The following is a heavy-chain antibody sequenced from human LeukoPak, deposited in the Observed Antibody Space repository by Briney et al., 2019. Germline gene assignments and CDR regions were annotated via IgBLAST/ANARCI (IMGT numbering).Heavy chain of an antibody. CDR2: ISSSGSPI. V-gene: IGHV3-48*03. D-gene: IGHD5-18*01. J-gene: IGHJ4*02. CDR3: ATNIAVVTYFDS. Sequence: GGSLRLSCAASGFIFSSYEMSWVRQAPGKGLEWVSYISSSGSPIHYADSVKGRLTISRDNAKNSLYLQMNSLRAEDTALYYCATNIAVVTYFDSWGQGTLVTVSS. CDR1: GFIFSSYE.